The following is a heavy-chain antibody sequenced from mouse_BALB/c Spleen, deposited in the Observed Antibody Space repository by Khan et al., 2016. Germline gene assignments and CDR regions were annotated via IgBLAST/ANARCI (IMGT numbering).Heavy chain of an antibody. J-gene: IGHJ4*01. Sequence: VQLQQSGAELVKPGASVKLSCTTSGFNIKDTYIHWVKQRPEQGLEWIGRIDPANGNTKYDPNFQGKATRKADTSTNTPYLQRSSLTSEDTAVYYCARVLRPFYSAMDYWGQGTSVTVSS. CDR1: GFNIKDTY. CDR2: IDPANGNT. D-gene: IGHD2-4*01. V-gene: IGHV14-3*02. CDR3: ARVLRPFYSAMDY.